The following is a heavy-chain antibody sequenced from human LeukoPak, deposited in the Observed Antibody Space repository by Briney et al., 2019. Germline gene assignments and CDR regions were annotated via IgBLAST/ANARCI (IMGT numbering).Heavy chain of an antibody. V-gene: IGHV3-53*01. D-gene: IGHD6-13*01. J-gene: IGHJ4*02. CDR2: IYSRGGT. CDR1: GFSVSNNY. Sequence: GGSLRLSCAVSGFSVSNNYMNWVRRAPGKGLEWVSLIYSRGGTSYADSVKGRFTISRDSSKNTLFLQMNSLRVEDTAVYYCARDPPGIAASGTYYWGQGTLVTVSS. CDR3: ARDPPGIAASGTYY.